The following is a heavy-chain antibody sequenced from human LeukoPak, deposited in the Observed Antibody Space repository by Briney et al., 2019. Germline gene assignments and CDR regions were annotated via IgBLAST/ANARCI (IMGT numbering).Heavy chain of an antibody. CDR2: TYYRSKWYN. J-gene: IGHJ3*01. Sequence: SQTLSLTCAVSGDSVSSNSAACNWIRQSPSRGLEWLGRTYYRSKWYNDYAVSVKSRITINPDTSKNQFSLQLNSVTPEDTAVYYCVRDDGIGLDAFDVWSPGTMVTVSS. CDR1: GDSVSSNSAA. V-gene: IGHV6-1*01. CDR3: VRDDGIGLDAFDV. D-gene: IGHD1-14*01.